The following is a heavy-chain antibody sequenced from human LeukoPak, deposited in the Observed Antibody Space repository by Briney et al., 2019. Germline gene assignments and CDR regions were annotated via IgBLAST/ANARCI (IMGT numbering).Heavy chain of an antibody. V-gene: IGHV1-69*05. J-gene: IGHJ3*02. CDR1: GGTFSSYA. D-gene: IGHD4-23*01. CDR2: IIPIFGTA. Sequence: SVKVSCKASGGTFSSYAISWVRQAPGQGLEWMGRIIPIFGTANYAQKFQGRVTITTDESTSTAYMELSSLGSEDTAVYYCAGDYGGNSGAFDIWGQGTMVTVSS. CDR3: AGDYGGNSGAFDI.